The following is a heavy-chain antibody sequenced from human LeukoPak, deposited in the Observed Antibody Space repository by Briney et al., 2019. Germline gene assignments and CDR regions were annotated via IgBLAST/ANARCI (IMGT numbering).Heavy chain of an antibody. CDR2: IWYDGSNK. V-gene: IGHV3-33*01. CDR1: GFTFSSYG. D-gene: IGHD5-24*01. Sequence: GGSLRLSCEASGFTFSSYGMHWVRQAPGKGLEWVAVIWYDGSNKYYADSVKGRFTISRDNSKNTLYLQMNSLRAEDTAVYYCARDRKMATPRSGLGYWGQGTLVTVSS. CDR3: ARDRKMATPRSGLGY. J-gene: IGHJ4*02.